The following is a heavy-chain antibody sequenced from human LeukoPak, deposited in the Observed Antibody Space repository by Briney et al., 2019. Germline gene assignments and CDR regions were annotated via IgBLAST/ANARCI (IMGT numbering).Heavy chain of an antibody. Sequence: GGSLRLSCEVSGFTFSSYEMNCVRQAPGKGLEWGSYISGSGSTIYYADSVKGRFTVSRDNAKNSLYLEMNSLRGDDTSVYYCARVAWYDSTAYVPFDYWGRGTLVTVSS. D-gene: IGHD3-22*01. CDR1: GFTFSSYE. J-gene: IGHJ4*02. CDR3: ARVAWYDSTAYVPFDY. V-gene: IGHV3-48*03. CDR2: ISGSGSTI.